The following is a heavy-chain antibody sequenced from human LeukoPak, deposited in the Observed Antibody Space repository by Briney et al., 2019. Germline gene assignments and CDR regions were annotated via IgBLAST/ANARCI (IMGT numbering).Heavy chain of an antibody. V-gene: IGHV1-2*02. CDR1: GYTFSDYY. Sequence: ASVKVSCKASGYTFSDYYMHWVRQAPGQGLEWMGWINPNSGGTNYAQKFQGRVTVTRGTPISTAYMELTRVTSDDTAVYYCAREGDYSNSLDYWGQGTLLTVSS. D-gene: IGHD6-6*01. CDR2: INPNSGGT. J-gene: IGHJ4*02. CDR3: AREGDYSNSLDY.